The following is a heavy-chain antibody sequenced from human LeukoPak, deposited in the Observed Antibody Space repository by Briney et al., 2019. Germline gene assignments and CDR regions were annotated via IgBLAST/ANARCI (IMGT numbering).Heavy chain of an antibody. J-gene: IGHJ5*02. CDR1: GGSISSSSYY. V-gene: IGHV4-39*07. D-gene: IGHD1-26*01. CDR3: ARDKSPAYSGSYWKWFDP. Sequence: SETLSLTCTVSGGSISSSSYYWGWIRQPPGKGLEWIGRIYTSGSTNYNPSLKSRVTMSVDTSKNQFSLKLSSVTAADTAVYYCARDKSPAYSGSYWKWFDPWGQGTLVTVSS. CDR2: IYTSGST.